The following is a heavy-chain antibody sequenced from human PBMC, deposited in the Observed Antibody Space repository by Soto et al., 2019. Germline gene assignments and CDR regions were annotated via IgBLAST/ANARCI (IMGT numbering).Heavy chain of an antibody. CDR3: VMVDNYVTPTPQDV. CDR1: GYIFVNYG. D-gene: IGHD3-16*01. V-gene: IGHV1-18*01. Sequence: QVQLVQSGDEVKKPGASVKVSCKASGYIFVNYGIAWVRQAPGQGLEWMGWISPYTGNTHSASKVQGRLTMTTDTSTSTGYMDLGSLTSDDTAVYYCVMVDNYVTPTPQDVWGQGTTVTV. J-gene: IGHJ6*02. CDR2: ISPYTGNT.